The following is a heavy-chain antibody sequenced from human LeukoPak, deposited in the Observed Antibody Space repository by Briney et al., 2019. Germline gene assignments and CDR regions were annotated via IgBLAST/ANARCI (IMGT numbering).Heavy chain of an antibody. J-gene: IGHJ4*02. CDR2: IYSGGST. V-gene: IGHV3-53*01. CDR3: ARDGYYYDSSGYYPH. Sequence: GGSLRLSCAASGFTVSSNYMSWVRQAPGKGLEWVSVIYSGGSTYYADSVKGRFTISRDNAKNSLYLQMNSLRAEDTAVYYCARDGYYYDSSGYYPHWGQGTLVTVSS. CDR1: GFTVSSNY. D-gene: IGHD3-22*01.